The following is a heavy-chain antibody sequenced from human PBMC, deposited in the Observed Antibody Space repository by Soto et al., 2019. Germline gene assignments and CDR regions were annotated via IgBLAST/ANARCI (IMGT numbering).Heavy chain of an antibody. D-gene: IGHD3-22*01. CDR3: ARRYYDSTGFAVDP. V-gene: IGHV4-59*02. CDR2: MYFGGSF. J-gene: IGHJ5*02. Sequence: QMQLQASGPGLVKPSETLSLTCNVSGASVSHGYWSWIRQPPGKALEWIGFMYFGGSFNYNPSLTSRATISGETSKNQFSMKLTSVTPSDTAVYYCARRYYDSTGFAVDPCGQGTLVTVSS. CDR1: GASVSHGY.